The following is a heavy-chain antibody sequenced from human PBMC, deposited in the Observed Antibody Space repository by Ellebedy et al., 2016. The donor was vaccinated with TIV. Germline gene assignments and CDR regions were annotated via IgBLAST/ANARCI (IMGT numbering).Heavy chain of an antibody. CDR1: GGTFSSYA. CDR2: IIPIFGTA. CDR3: ARAAAKPYYYYGMDV. Sequence: AASVKVSCKASGGTFSSYAISWVRQAPGQGLEWMGGIIPIFGTANYAQKFQGRVTITADESTSTAYMELSSLRSEDTAVYYCARAAAKPYYYYGMDVWGQGTTVTVSS. J-gene: IGHJ6*02. V-gene: IGHV1-69*13. D-gene: IGHD6-13*01.